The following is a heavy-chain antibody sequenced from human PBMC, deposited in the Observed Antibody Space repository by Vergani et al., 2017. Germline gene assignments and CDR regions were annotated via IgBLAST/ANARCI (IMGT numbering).Heavy chain of an antibody. D-gene: IGHD1-1*01. V-gene: IGHV4-59*01. CDR1: GGSISSYY. CDR2: IYYSGST. J-gene: IGHJ3*02. CDR3: AIWNRDAFDI. Sequence: QVQLQESGPGLVKPSETLSLTCTVSGGSISSYYWSWIRQPPGKGLEWIGYIYYSGSTNYNPSLKSRVTISVDTSKNQFSLKLSSVTAADTAVYYCAIWNRDAFDIWGQGTMVTVSS.